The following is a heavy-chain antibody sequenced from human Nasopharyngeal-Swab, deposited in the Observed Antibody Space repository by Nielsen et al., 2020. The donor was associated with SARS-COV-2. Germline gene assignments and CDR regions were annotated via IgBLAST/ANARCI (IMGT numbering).Heavy chain of an antibody. CDR2: IDWDDDK. Sequence: WIRQPPGKALEWLALIDWDDDKYYSTSLKTRLTISKDTSKNQVVLTMTNMDPVDTATYYCARLRGYGYGIDYWGQGTLVTVSS. D-gene: IGHD5-18*01. V-gene: IGHV2-70*01. CDR3: ARLRGYGYGIDY. J-gene: IGHJ4*02.